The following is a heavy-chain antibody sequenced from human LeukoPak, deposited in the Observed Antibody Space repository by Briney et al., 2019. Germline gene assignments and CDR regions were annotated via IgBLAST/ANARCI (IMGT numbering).Heavy chain of an antibody. CDR2: IYYSGST. CDR1: GGSISSSSYY. D-gene: IGHD2-8*01. V-gene: IGHV4-39*07. J-gene: IGHJ4*02. Sequence: SETLSLTCTVSGGSISSSSYYWGWIRQPPGKGLEWIGSIYYSGSTYYNPSLKSRVTISVDTSKNQFSLKLSSVTAADTAVYYCARGGYCTNGVCYHYWGQGTLVTVSS. CDR3: ARGGYCTNGVCYHY.